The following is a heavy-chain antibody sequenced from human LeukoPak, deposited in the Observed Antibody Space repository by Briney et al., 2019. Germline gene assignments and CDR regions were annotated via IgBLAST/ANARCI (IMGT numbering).Heavy chain of an antibody. V-gene: IGHV3-30*02. CDR3: AKDRSPYCSSTGCYPAFDP. D-gene: IGHD2-2*01. CDR2: IWYDGSNK. Sequence: GGSLRLSCAASGFTFSSYGMHWVRQAPGKGLEWVAVIWYDGSNKYYADSVKGRFTISRDNSKNTLYLQMNSLRAEDTAVYYCAKDRSPYCSSTGCYPAFDPWGQETLVTVSS. CDR1: GFTFSSYG. J-gene: IGHJ5*02.